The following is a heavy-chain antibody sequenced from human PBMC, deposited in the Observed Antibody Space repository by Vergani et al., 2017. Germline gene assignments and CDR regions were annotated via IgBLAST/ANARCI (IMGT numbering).Heavy chain of an antibody. CDR1: GFTFSHYS. J-gene: IGHJ3*01. CDR3: VRDVRVSRT. V-gene: IGHV3-21*01. CDR2: ISGNNGAV. Sequence: EVQMVESGGGLVKPGGSLRLSCVASGFTFSHYSLNWVRQAPGKGLEWVSSISGNNGAVYYADSVKGRLTISRDNAKNSLYLDICIRRAEDTAVYYCVRDVRVSRTWGQGTLVAVSS.